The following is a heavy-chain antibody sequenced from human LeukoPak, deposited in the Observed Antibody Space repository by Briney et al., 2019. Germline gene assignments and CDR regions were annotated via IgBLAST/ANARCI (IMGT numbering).Heavy chain of an antibody. CDR1: GFTFSDYY. CDR3: ARVDVAART. CDR2: TSSSSSYT. V-gene: IGHV3-11*05. Sequence: SGGSLRLSCAASGFTFSDYYMSWIRQAPGKGLEWVSYTSSSSSYTNYADSVKGRFTISRDNVKNSLYLKMNSLRAEDTAVYYCARVDVAARTWGQGTLVTVSS. D-gene: IGHD6-13*01. J-gene: IGHJ5*02.